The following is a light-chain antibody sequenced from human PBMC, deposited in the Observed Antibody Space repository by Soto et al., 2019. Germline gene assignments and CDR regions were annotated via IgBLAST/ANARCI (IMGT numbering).Light chain of an antibody. CDR1: QSVSSSY. CDR2: GVS. CDR3: HQDYNLPWT. Sequence: PGERATLSCRASQSVSSSYLSWYQQIPGQAPRLLIYGVSTRATGIPARFSGSGSGTDFTLTISSLQPEDFAVYYCHQDYNLPWTFGQGTKVEIK. V-gene: IGKV3D-7*01. J-gene: IGKJ1*01.